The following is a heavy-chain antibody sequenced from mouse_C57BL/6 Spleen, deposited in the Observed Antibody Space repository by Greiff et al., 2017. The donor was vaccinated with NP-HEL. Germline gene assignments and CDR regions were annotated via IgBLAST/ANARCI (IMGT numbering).Heavy chain of an antibody. J-gene: IGHJ4*01. Sequence: VQLQQSGAELARPGASVKMSCKASGYTFTSYTMHWVKQRPGQGLEWIGYINPSSGYTKYNQKFKDKATLTADKSSSTAYMQLSSLTSEDSAVYYCASHDGCFAIDYWGQGTSVTVSS. D-gene: IGHD2-3*01. CDR2: INPSSGYT. V-gene: IGHV1-4*01. CDR3: ASHDGCFAIDY. CDR1: GYTFTSYT.